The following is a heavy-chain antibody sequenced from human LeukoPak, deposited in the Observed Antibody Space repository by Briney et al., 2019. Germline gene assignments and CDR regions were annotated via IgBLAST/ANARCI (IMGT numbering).Heavy chain of an antibody. D-gene: IGHD1-20*01. Sequence: SGPTLVKPTQTLTLTCTFSGFSLITNTVAVGWIREPPGKALEWLALIYGNEGKRYSPSLKSSLTITNDTYKNQVVLTMTNMDPVDTATYYCAHASDGITAWSHNWGQGTLVTVSS. V-gene: IGHV2-5*01. CDR1: GFSLITNTVA. J-gene: IGHJ4*02. CDR3: AHASDGITAWSHN. CDR2: IYGNEGK.